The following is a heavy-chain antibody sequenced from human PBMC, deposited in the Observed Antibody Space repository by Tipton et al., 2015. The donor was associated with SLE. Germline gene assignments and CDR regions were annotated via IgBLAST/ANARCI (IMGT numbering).Heavy chain of an antibody. CDR1: GGSFSGNY. J-gene: IGHJ3*02. Sequence: TLSLTCAVYGGSFSGNYLTLIRQPPGKGLEWIGEINHSGSTHYNPSLKSRVAISIEMSKNQFSLKLSSVTAADTAVYYCASPFGVVTYDAFDIWGQGTMVTVSS. CDR2: INHSGST. V-gene: IGHV4-34*01. D-gene: IGHD3-3*01. CDR3: ASPFGVVTYDAFDI.